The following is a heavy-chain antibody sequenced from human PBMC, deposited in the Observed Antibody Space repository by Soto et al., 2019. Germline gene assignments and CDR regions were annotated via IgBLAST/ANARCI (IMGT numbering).Heavy chain of an antibody. J-gene: IGHJ4*02. CDR3: ARDPSSGYGSSYYFDY. D-gene: IGHD3-22*01. CDR2: ISSSSSTI. CDR1: GFTFSSYS. Sequence: GGSRRLSCAASGFTFSSYSMNWVRQAPGKGLEWVSYISSSSSTIYYADSVKGRFTISRDNAKNSLYLQMNSLRDEDTAVYYCARDPSSGYGSSYYFDYWGQGTLVTVSS. V-gene: IGHV3-48*02.